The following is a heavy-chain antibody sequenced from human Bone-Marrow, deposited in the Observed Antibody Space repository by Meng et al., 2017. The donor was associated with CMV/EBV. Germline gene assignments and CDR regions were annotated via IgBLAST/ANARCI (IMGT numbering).Heavy chain of an antibody. D-gene: IGHD6-6*01. V-gene: IGHV3-23*01. Sequence: GGSLRLSCAASGFTFSSYAMSWVRQAPGKGLEWVSAISGSGGSTYYADSVKGRFTISRDNSKNTLYLQMNSLRAEDTAVYYCAGSIAAHSNGDYWGKGTLVTFSS. CDR1: GFTFSSYA. CDR3: AGSIAAHSNGDY. CDR2: ISGSGGST. J-gene: IGHJ4*02.